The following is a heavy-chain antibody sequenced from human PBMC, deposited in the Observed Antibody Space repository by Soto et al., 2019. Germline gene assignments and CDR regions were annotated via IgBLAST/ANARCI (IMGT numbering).Heavy chain of an antibody. Sequence: EVQLLDSGGGLAQQGGSLRLSCAASGFTFTSFAMSWVRQAPGKGLEWVSAVSYSGGSTYYADSVKGRFTISRDNSKSTLYLQMNSLRAEDTALYYCAKHPYSTGWSGWFDPWGQGTLVTVSS. D-gene: IGHD6-19*01. J-gene: IGHJ5*02. V-gene: IGHV3-23*01. CDR1: GFTFTSFA. CDR2: VSYSGGST. CDR3: AKHPYSTGWSGWFDP.